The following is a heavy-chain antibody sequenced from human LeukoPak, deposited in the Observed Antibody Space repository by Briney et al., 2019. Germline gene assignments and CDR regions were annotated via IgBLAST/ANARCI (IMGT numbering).Heavy chain of an antibody. CDR3: AVHDYGDYHSGY. V-gene: IGHV1-69*05. CDR2: IIPIFGTA. Sequence: SVKVSCKASGGTFISYAISWVRQAPGKGREWMGRIIPIFGTANYAQKFQGRVTITTDESTSTAYMELSSLRSEDTAVYYCAVHDYGDYHSGYWGQGTLVTVSS. J-gene: IGHJ4*02. D-gene: IGHD4-17*01. CDR1: GGTFISYA.